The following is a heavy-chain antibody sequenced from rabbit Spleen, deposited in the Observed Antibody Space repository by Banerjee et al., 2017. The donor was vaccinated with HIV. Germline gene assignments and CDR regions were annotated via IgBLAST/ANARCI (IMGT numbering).Heavy chain of an antibody. CDR2: IAGSSSGFT. J-gene: IGHJ4*01. CDR3: VREVAARFNL. Sequence: QEQLVVYGGDLVQPEGSLTLTCKASGLDFSNKAVMCWVRQAPGKGLEWIACIAGSSSGFTYSATWAKGRFTVSKTSSTTVSLQMNSLTAADTATYFCVREVAARFNLWGQGTLVTVS. D-gene: IGHD4-1*01. V-gene: IGHV1S45*01. CDR1: GLDFSNKAV.